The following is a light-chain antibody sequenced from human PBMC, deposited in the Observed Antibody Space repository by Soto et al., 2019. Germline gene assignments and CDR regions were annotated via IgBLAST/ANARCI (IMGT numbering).Light chain of an antibody. Sequence: QSVLTQPPSVSAAPGQRVTISCSGSSSNIGNNYVSWYQQLPGTAPKLLIYENNKAPSGIPDRFSGSKSGTSATLGITGLQTGDEADYYGGTWDSSLSAAVFGGGTQLTVL. V-gene: IGLV1-51*02. CDR1: SSNIGNNY. J-gene: IGLJ7*01. CDR3: GTWDSSLSAAV. CDR2: ENN.